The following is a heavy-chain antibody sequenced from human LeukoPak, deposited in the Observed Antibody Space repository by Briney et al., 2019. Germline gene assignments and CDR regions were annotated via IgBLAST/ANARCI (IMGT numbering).Heavy chain of an antibody. J-gene: IGHJ4*02. D-gene: IGHD5-18*01. CDR3: ATSVDTALDFDY. CDR2: ISSSSTYT. CDR1: GFTFSDYY. V-gene: IGHV3-11*03. Sequence: VGSLRLSCAASGFTFSDYYMSWIRQAPGKGLEWVSYISSSSTYTNYADSVKGRFTIYRDNAKNSLYLQMNSLRAEDTAVYYCATSVDTALDFDYWGQGTLVTVSS.